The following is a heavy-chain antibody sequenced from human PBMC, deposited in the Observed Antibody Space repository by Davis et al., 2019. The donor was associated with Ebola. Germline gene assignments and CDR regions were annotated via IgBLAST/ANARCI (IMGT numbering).Heavy chain of an antibody. CDR2: ISYDGSNK. D-gene: IGHD3-10*01. CDR1: GFTLSSSG. Sequence: GGSLRLSCAASGFTLSSSGMHWVRQAPGKGLEWLAVISYDGSNKYYGDSVKGRFTISRDTSSNTLYLQMNSLRAEDTAVYYCAKNLWFGAHNWFDPWGQGTLVTVSS. V-gene: IGHV3-30*18. J-gene: IGHJ5*02. CDR3: AKNLWFGAHNWFDP.